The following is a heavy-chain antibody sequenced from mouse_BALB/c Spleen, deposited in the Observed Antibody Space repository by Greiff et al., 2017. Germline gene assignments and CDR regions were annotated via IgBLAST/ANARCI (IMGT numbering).Heavy chain of an antibody. V-gene: IGHV1-69*02. Sequence: QVQLQQPGAELVKPGASVKLSCKASGYTFTSYWMHWVKQRPGQGLEWIGEIDPSDSYTNYNQKFKGKATLTVDKSSSTAYMQLSSLTSEDSAVYYCARSGDTTVVADYWGQGTTLTVAS. CDR1: GYTFTSYW. D-gene: IGHD1-1*01. CDR2: IDPSDSYT. CDR3: ARSGDTTVVADY. J-gene: IGHJ2*01.